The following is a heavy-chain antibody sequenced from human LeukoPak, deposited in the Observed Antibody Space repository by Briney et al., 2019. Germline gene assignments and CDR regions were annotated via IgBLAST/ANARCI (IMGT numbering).Heavy chain of an antibody. V-gene: IGHV1-2*02. CDR1: GYTFTGYY. D-gene: IGHD1-14*01. CDR2: INPNSGGT. J-gene: IGHJ6*04. CDR3: ARESPPYIRGPMDV. Sequence: ASVKVSCKASGYTFTGYYMHWVRQAPGQGLEWMGWINPNSGGTNYAQKFQGRVTMTRDTSISTAYMELSRLRSDDTAVYYCARESPPYIRGPMDVWGKGTTVTVSS.